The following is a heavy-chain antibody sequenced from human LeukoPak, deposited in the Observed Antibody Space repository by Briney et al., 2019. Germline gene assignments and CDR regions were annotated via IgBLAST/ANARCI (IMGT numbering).Heavy chain of an antibody. V-gene: IGHV3-33*01. CDR2: IWYDGSNK. D-gene: IGHD3-3*01. Sequence: GRSLRLSCAASGFTFSSYGMHWVRQAPGKGLEWVAVIWYDGSNKYYADSVKGRFTISRDNSKNTLYLQMNSLRAEDTAVYYCARDGAYYDFWSGYYPEYYFDYRGQGTLVTVSS. CDR1: GFTFSSYG. CDR3: ARDGAYYDFWSGYYPEYYFDY. J-gene: IGHJ4*02.